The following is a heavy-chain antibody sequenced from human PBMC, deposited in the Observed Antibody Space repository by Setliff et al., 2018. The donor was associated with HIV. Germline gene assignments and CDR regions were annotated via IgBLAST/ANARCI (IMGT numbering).Heavy chain of an antibody. J-gene: IGHJ4*02. CDR3: ARSIGTVRGITEFDY. Sequence: SETLTLTCTVSGASISSGYWSWIRQPAGKGLEWIGRLYNSGNTNYNPSLQSRISISVDTSKNQFSLKMSSVTAADAAVYYCARSIGTVRGITEFDYWGQGNLVTVSS. D-gene: IGHD3-10*01. V-gene: IGHV4-4*07. CDR2: LYNSGNT. CDR1: GASISSGY.